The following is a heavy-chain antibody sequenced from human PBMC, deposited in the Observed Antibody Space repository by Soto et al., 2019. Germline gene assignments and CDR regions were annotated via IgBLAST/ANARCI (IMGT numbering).Heavy chain of an antibody. V-gene: IGHV1-18*01. J-gene: IGHJ4*02. CDR1: GNTFASHG. Sequence: QVQLVQSGPEVKKPGASVKVSCKASGNTFASHGFSWVRQAPGQGLEWMGWISGFNGQTNYALKFQGRVTLTTDTSTSTAYMELRSLRSDDTAVDFCARGDPRGVAVVRDYWGQGTLVTVYS. CDR3: ARGDPRGVAVVRDY. CDR2: ISGFNGQT. D-gene: IGHD3-10*01.